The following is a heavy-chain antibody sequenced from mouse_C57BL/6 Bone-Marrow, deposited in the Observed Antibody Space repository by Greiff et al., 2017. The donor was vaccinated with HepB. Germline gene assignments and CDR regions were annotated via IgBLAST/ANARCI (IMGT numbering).Heavy chain of an antibody. Sequence: QVQLQQPGAELVMPGASVKLSCKASGYTFTSYWMHWVKQRPGQGLEWIGEIDPSDSYTNYNQKFKGKSTLTVDKSSSTAYMQLSSLTSEDSAVYYCARDSSGRFDYWGQGTTLTVSS. J-gene: IGHJ2*01. V-gene: IGHV1-69*01. CDR1: GYTFTSYW. D-gene: IGHD3-2*02. CDR3: ARDSSGRFDY. CDR2: IDPSDSYT.